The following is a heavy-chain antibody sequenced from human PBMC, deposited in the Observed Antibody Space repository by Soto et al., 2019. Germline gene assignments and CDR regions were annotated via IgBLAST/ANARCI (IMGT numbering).Heavy chain of an antibody. CDR2: ISAYNGNT. V-gene: IGHV1-18*01. CDR3: ARGAGIAAAGTGYYGMDV. J-gene: IGHJ6*02. Sequence: ASVKVSCKTSGYTFTSYGISWVRQAPGQGLEWMGWISAYNGNTNYAQKLQGRVTMTTDTSTSTAYMELRSLRSDDTAVYYCARGAGIAAAGTGYYGMDVWGQGTTVTVSS. D-gene: IGHD6-13*01. CDR1: GYTFTSYG.